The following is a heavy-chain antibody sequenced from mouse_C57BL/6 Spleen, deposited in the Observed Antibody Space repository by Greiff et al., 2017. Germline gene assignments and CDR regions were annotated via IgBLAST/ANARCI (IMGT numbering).Heavy chain of an antibody. CDR3: ARGYYGNSPWFAY. V-gene: IGHV1-26*01. J-gene: IGHJ3*01. CDR2: INPNNGGT. Sequence: VQLQQSGPELVKPGASVKISCKASGYTFTDYYMNWVKQSHGKSLEWIGDINPNNGGTSYNQKFKGKATLTVDKSSSTAYMELRSLTSEDSAVYYCARGYYGNSPWFAYWGQGTLVTVSA. D-gene: IGHD2-1*01. CDR1: GYTFTDYY.